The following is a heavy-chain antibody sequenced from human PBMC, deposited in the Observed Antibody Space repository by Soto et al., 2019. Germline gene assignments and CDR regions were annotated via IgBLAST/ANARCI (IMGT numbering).Heavy chain of an antibody. CDR3: ARDGPDDAFDI. J-gene: IGHJ3*02. Sequence: QVQLVESGGGVVQPGRSLRLSCAASGFTFSSYGMHWVRQAPGKGLEWVAVIWYDGSNKYYADSVKGRFTISRDNSKNTLYLQMNSLRAEDTAVYSCARDGPDDAFDIWGQGTMVTVSS. CDR1: GFTFSSYG. V-gene: IGHV3-33*01. CDR2: IWYDGSNK.